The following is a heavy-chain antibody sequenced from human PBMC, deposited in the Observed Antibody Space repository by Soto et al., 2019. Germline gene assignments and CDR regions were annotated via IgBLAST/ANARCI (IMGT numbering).Heavy chain of an antibody. J-gene: IGHJ3*02. Sequence: ASVKVSCKASGYTFTGYYMHWVRQAPGQGLEWMGWINPNSGGTNYAQKFQGWVTMTRDTSISTAYMELSRLRSDDTAVYYCARDRKSTGDAFDIWGQGTMVTVSS. CDR3: ARDRKSTGDAFDI. V-gene: IGHV1-2*04. CDR2: INPNSGGT. CDR1: GYTFTGYY.